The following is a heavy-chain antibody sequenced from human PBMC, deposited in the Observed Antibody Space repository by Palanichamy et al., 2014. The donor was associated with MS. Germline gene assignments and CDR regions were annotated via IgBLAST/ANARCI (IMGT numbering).Heavy chain of an antibody. D-gene: IGHD3-10*01. J-gene: IGHJ4*02. V-gene: IGHV3-30*18. CDR1: GVAFSSYG. CDR2: ILYDGSNK. Sequence: QVQLVESGGGVVQPGRSLSLSCAASGVAFSSYGMYWVRQAPGKGLEWVAVILYDGSNKYYADSVKGRFTISRDNSKNTLYLQMNSLRPEDTAVYYCAKGGGSGSLSPIDYWGQGTLVTVSS. CDR3: AKGGGSGSLSPIDY.